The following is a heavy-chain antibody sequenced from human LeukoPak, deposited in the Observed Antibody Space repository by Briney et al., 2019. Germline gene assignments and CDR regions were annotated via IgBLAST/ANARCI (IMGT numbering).Heavy chain of an antibody. J-gene: IGHJ4*02. V-gene: IGHV5-51*01. CDR3: ARALGSPIALKLDY. Sequence: GESLKIPCQGSGYIFTSYWLGWVRQMPGKGLEWMGIIYPGDSDTRYSPSFQGQVTISADKSISTAYLQWSSVKASDTAMYYCARALGSPIALKLDYWGQGTLVTVSS. CDR1: GYIFTSYW. D-gene: IGHD2-21*01. CDR2: IYPGDSDT.